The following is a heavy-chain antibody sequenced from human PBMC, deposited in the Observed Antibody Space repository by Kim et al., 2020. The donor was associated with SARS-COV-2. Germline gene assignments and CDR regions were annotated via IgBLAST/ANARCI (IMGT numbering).Heavy chain of an antibody. V-gene: IGHV5-10-1*01. J-gene: IGHJ6*02. CDR1: GYSFTSYW. CDR2: IDPSDSYT. CDR3: ARGVVPAAIRGYYGMDV. Sequence: GESLKISCKGSGYSFTSYWISWVRQMPGKGLEWMGRIDPSDSYTNYSPSFQGHVTISADKSISTAYLQWSSLKASDTAMYYCARGVVPAAIRGYYGMDVWGQGTTVTVSS. D-gene: IGHD2-2*01.